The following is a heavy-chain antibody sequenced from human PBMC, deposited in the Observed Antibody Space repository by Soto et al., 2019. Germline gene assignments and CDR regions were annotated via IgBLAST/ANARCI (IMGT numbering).Heavy chain of an antibody. CDR1: GGSISSGSSY. CDR3: TREWAYGNNWFDP. D-gene: IGHD3-10*01. J-gene: IGHJ5*02. V-gene: IGHV4-61*01. Sequence: SETLSLTCIVSGGSISSGSSYWTWIRQPPGKGLEWIGYIYHSGSTDYNPSLRSRVTISLDTSKNQFSLNLSSVTASDTAVYYCTREWAYGNNWFDPWGQGALVTVSS. CDR2: IYHSGST.